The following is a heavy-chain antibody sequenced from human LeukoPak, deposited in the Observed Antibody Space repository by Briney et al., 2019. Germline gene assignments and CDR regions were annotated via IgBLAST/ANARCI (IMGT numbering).Heavy chain of an antibody. Sequence: PGGSLRLSCAASGFIFSSDAISWVRQAPGKGLEWVSASSGSGGSTYYADSVKGRFTTSRDNSRNTLYLQMNSLRAEDTAVYYCEKHEAATRDSQPDYWGERTLVTVSS. CDR2: SSGSGGST. J-gene: IGHJ4*02. CDR3: EKHEAATRDSQPDY. V-gene: IGHV3-23*01. CDR1: GFIFSSDA. D-gene: IGHD3-3*01.